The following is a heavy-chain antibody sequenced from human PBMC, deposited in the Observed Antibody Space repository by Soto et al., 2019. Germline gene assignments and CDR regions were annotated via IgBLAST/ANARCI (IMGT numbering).Heavy chain of an antibody. CDR3: ARGGTIFGVVLYSSYGMDV. CDR1: GGTFSSYA. CDR2: IIPIFGTA. D-gene: IGHD3-3*01. Sequence: QVQLVQSGAEVKKPGSSVKVSCKASGGTFSSYAISWVRQAPGQGLEWMGGIIPIFGTANYAQKFQGRVTITADESTSTAYMELSSLRSEDTAVYYCARGGTIFGVVLYSSYGMDVWGQGTTVTVSS. V-gene: IGHV1-69*01. J-gene: IGHJ6*02.